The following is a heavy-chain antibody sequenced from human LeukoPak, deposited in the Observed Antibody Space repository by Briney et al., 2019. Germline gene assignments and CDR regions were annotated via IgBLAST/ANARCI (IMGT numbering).Heavy chain of an antibody. CDR3: ARDRGIWFRELLRWFDP. Sequence: ASVKVSCKASGYTFTSYGISWVRQAPGQGLEWMGWISAYDGNTSYAQKLQGRVTMTTDTSTSTAYMELRSLRSDDTAVYYCARDRGIWFRELLRWFDPWGQGTLVTVSS. J-gene: IGHJ5*02. CDR2: ISAYDGNT. V-gene: IGHV1-18*01. CDR1: GYTFTSYG. D-gene: IGHD3-10*01.